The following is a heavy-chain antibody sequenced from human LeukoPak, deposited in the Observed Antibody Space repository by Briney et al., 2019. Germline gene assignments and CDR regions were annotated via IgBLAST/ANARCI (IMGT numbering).Heavy chain of an antibody. CDR1: GFTFSSYA. CDR3: AKGPRGPTY. J-gene: IGHJ4*02. CDR2: ISYDGSNK. D-gene: IGHD3-10*01. V-gene: IGHV3-30-3*01. Sequence: PGGSLRLSCAASGFTFSSYAMHWVRQAPGKGLEWVAVISYDGSNKYYADSVKGRFTIPRDNSKNTLYLQMNSLRAEDTAVYYCAKGPRGPTYWGQGTLVTVSS.